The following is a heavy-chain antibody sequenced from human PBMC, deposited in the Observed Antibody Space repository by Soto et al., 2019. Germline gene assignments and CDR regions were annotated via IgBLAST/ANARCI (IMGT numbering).Heavy chain of an antibody. CDR1: GGSFSGYY. V-gene: IGHV4-34*01. CDR2: INHSGGT. D-gene: IGHD6-25*01. Sequence: PSETLSLTCAVYGGSFSGYYWSWIRQPPGKGLEWIGEINHSGGTNYNPSLKSRVTISVDTSKNQFSLKLSSVTAADTAVYYCARRAGPSYYYYYGMDVWGQGTTVTVSS. J-gene: IGHJ6*02. CDR3: ARRAGPSYYYYYGMDV.